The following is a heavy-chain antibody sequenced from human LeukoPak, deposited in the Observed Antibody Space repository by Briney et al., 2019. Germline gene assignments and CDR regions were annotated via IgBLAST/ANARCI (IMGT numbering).Heavy chain of an antibody. D-gene: IGHD7-27*01. CDR3: ARDYTGGWNDY. CDR1: GFTFISYS. Sequence: PGGSLRLSCAASGFTFISYSMNWVRQAPGKGLEWVSSISSTSSYIYYADSVKGRFTISRDNAKNSLYLQMTSLRAEDTAVYYCARDYTGGWNDYWGQGTLVTVSS. CDR2: ISSTSSYI. J-gene: IGHJ4*02. V-gene: IGHV3-21*01.